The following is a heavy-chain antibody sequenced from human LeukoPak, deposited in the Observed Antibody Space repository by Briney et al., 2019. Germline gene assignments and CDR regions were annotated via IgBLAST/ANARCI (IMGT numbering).Heavy chain of an antibody. CDR3: ARQRWGDGYNFNY. V-gene: IGHV4-39*01. D-gene: IGHD5-12*01. CDR1: GGSISSSSYY. Sequence: SETLSLTCTVSGGSISSSSYYWGWIRQPPGKGLEWIGSIYYSGSTYYNPSLKSRVTISVYTSENQFSLKLSSVTAADTAVYYCARQRWGDGYNFNYWGQGTLVTVSS. CDR2: IYYSGST. J-gene: IGHJ4*02.